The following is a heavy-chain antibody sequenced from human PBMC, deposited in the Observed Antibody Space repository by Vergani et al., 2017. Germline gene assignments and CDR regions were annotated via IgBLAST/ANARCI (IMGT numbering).Heavy chain of an antibody. CDR1: GGSFTSYH. D-gene: IGHD4-11*01. CDR3: ASVNTETNGHRDDYYYMDV. V-gene: IGHV4-34*01. CDR2: IDHTGRP. J-gene: IGHJ6*03. Sequence: QVQLQQWGGGLLKPSETLSLTCVVNGGSFTSYHWTWIRQSPGEGLEWVGDIDHTGRPDYNPSLKSRLTMSVDKSRNQFSLTLNSVTATDTAIYFCASVNTETNGHRDDYYYMDVWGQGTAVTVS.